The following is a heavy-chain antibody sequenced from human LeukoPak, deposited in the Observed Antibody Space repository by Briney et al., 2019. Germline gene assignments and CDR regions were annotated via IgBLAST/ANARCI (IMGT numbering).Heavy chain of an antibody. CDR2: IYYSGST. V-gene: IGHV4-59*01. Sequence: SETLSLTCTVSSGSITPYYSGWVRTPPGRGLEWIGYIYYSGSTNYNPSLKSRVTISVDTSKNQFSLKLSSVTAADTAVYYCARGLPHYDIFTGHSHGSFDPWGQGTLVTVSS. D-gene: IGHD3-9*01. CDR3: ARGLPHYDIFTGHSHGSFDP. J-gene: IGHJ5*02. CDR1: SGSITPYY.